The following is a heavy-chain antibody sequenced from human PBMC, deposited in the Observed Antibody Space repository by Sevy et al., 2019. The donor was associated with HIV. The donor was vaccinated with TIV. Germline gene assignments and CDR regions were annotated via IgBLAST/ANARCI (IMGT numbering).Heavy chain of an antibody. CDR3: ARDLIVGATNYYYYGMDV. CDR2: IYYSGST. V-gene: IGHV4-59*01. Sequence: SETLSLTCTVSGGSISSYYWSWIRQPPGKGLEWIGYIYYSGSTNYNPSLKSRVTISVDTSKNQSSLKLSSVTAADTALYYCARDLIVGATNYYYYGMDVWGQGTTVTFSS. D-gene: IGHD1-26*01. CDR1: GGSISSYY. J-gene: IGHJ6*02.